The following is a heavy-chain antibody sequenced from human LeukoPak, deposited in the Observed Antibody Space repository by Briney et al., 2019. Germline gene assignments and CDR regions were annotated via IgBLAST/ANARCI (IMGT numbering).Heavy chain of an antibody. D-gene: IGHD5-12*01. CDR3: ASLGSSKVATYYYGMDV. CDR2: ISSSSSYI. Sequence: GGSLRLSCAASGFTFSSYEMNWVRQAPGKGLEWVSSISSSSSYIYYADSVKGRFTISRDNAKNSLYLQMNSLRAEDTAVYYCASLGSSKVATYYYGMDVWGQGTTVTVSS. V-gene: IGHV3-21*01. J-gene: IGHJ6*02. CDR1: GFTFSSYE.